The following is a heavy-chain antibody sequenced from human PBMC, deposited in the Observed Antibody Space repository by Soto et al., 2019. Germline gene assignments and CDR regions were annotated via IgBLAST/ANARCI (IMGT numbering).Heavy chain of an antibody. CDR1: GFIFSSYG. CDR3: AKDRSYCTGDSCYYADY. J-gene: IGHJ4*02. D-gene: IGHD2-15*01. CDR2: ISYDGSKI. Sequence: QVQLVESGGGVVRPGRSLRLSCAASGFIFSSYGMHWVRQAPGKGLEWVATISYDGSKIYYADSVKGRFTISRDSSXNXQYLQMNSLRADDTAVYYCAKDRSYCTGDSCYYADYWGQGTLVTVSS. V-gene: IGHV3-30*18.